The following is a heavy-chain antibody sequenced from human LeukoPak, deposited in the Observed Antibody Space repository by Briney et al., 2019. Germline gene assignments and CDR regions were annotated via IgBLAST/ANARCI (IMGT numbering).Heavy chain of an antibody. CDR2: IWNVGSKS. J-gene: IGHJ4*02. V-gene: IGHV3-33*01. CDR1: GFTFSSYG. CDR3: ARFRSGWYMDY. Sequence: HPGGSLRLSCAASGFTFSSYGMHWVRQAPGKGLEWVAVIWNVGSKSNYPDSVKGRFTISRDDSKNTLFLQMSSLRVEDTAVYYCARFRSGWYMDYWGQGTLVTVSS. D-gene: IGHD6-19*01.